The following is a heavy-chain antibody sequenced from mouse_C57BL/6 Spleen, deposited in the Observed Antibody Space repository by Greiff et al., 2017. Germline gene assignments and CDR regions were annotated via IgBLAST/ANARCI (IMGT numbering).Heavy chain of an antibody. CDR3: ARNYYGSSLGVDY. J-gene: IGHJ2*01. CDR1: GYAFSSYW. D-gene: IGHD1-1*01. Sequence: QVQLKESGAELVKPGASVKISCKASGYAFSSYWMNWVKQRPGKGLEWIGQIYPGDGDTNYNGKFKGKATLTADKSSSTAYMQLSSLTSEDSAVDFCARNYYGSSLGVDYWGQGTTLTVSS. CDR2: IYPGDGDT. V-gene: IGHV1-80*01.